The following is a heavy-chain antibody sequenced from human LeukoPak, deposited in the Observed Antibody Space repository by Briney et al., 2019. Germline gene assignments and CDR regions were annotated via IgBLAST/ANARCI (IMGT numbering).Heavy chain of an antibody. D-gene: IGHD2-15*01. V-gene: IGHV3-21*01. CDR1: GFTFSSYS. J-gene: IGHJ5*02. CDR3: ARQRGYCSGGSCRGWFDP. Sequence: GGSLRLSCAASGFTFSSYSMNWVRQAPGKGLEWVSSISSSSSYIYQADSVKGRFTISRDNAKNSLYLQMNSLRVEDTAVYYCARQRGYCSGGSCRGWFDPWGRGTLVTVSS. CDR2: ISSSSSYI.